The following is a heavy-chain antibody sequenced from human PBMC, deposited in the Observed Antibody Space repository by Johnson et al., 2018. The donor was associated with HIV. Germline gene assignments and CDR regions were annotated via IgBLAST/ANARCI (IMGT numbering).Heavy chain of an antibody. CDR3: AKGRGHAFDI. V-gene: IGHV3-15*01. J-gene: IGHJ3*02. Sequence: VQLVESGGGLVKPGGSLRLSCAASGFTFSNAWMSWVRQAPGKGLEWVGRIKRKTDGGTTDYAAPVKGRFSISRDDSKNTLYLQMNSLKTEDTAVYYCAKGRGHAFDIWGQGTMVTVSS. CDR1: GFTFSNAW. CDR2: IKRKTDGGTT. D-gene: IGHD3-10*01.